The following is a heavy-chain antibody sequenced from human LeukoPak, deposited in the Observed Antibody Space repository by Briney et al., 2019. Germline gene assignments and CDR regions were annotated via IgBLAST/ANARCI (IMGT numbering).Heavy chain of an antibody. CDR1: GFIFSSYW. J-gene: IGHJ4*02. CDR2: IKEDGSEK. CDR3: ARDMDSGPDFFDY. D-gene: IGHD1-26*01. V-gene: IGHV3-7*01. Sequence: GGSLRLSCGTSGFIFSSYWMNWVRQAPGKGLEWVASIKEDGSEKYYVDSVKGRFNISRDNAKNSLYLQMNSLRAEDTAVYYCARDMDSGPDFFDYWGLGTLVTVSS.